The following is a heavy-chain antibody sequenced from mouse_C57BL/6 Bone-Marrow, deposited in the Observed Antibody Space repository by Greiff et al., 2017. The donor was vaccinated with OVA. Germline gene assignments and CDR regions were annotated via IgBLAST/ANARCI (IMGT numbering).Heavy chain of an antibody. Sequence: QVQLQQPGAELVMPGASVKLSCKASGYTFTSYWMHWVKQRPGQGLEWIGEIDPSDSYTNYNQKFQGKSTLTVDKSSSTAYMQRSSLTSEDSAVYYCARSWDCDYWGQGTTLTVSS. CDR2: IDPSDSYT. V-gene: IGHV1-69*01. CDR3: ARSWDCDY. D-gene: IGHD4-1*01. CDR1: GYTFTSYW. J-gene: IGHJ2*01.